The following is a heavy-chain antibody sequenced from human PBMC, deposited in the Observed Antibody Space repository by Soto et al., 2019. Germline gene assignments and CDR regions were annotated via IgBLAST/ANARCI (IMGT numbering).Heavy chain of an antibody. CDR1: SSSISSSSHY. CDR3: ASRNSGYALRDY. Sequence: PSCRLWITCAVGSSSISSSSHYWGWIRQPPGKGLEWIGSIYYSGSTYYNPSLKSRVTISVDTSKNQFSLKLSSVTAADTAVYYCASRNSGYALRDYWGRGTLVTVSS. D-gene: IGHD5-12*01. CDR2: IYYSGST. J-gene: IGHJ4*02. V-gene: IGHV4-39*01.